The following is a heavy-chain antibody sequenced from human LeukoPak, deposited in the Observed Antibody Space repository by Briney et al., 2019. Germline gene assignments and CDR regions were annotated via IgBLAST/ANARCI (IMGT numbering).Heavy chain of an antibody. CDR3: ARIYHYVSGTYYKAFDY. CDR2: ISSSGSTI. J-gene: IGHJ4*02. D-gene: IGHD3-10*01. V-gene: IGHV3-48*03. CDR1: GFILSSYE. Sequence: PGGSLRLSCAASGFILSSYEMNWVRQAPGKGLEWLSYISSSGSTIYYADSVKGRFTISRDTSKSTLYLQMNSLRAEDTALYYCARIYHYVSGTYYKAFDYWGQGTLVTVSS.